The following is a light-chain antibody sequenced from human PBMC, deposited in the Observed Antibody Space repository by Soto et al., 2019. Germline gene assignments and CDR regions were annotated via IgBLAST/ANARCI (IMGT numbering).Light chain of an antibody. CDR3: QQYNRPSWT. Sequence: DIQMTQSPSTLSSSVGDRATISCRASQSVSTWLAWYQQKPGKAPNLLIYDASILESGVPSRFSGSGSGTDFTLTNSRLQPEDFASYYCQQYNRPSWTFGQGTNVEIK. CDR2: DAS. V-gene: IGKV1-5*01. CDR1: QSVSTW. J-gene: IGKJ1*01.